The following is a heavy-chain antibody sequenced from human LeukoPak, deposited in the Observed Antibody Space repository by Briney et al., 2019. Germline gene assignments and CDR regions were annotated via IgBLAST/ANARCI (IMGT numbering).Heavy chain of an antibody. CDR1: GYTFSSYW. V-gene: IGHV5-51*01. CDR3: GTLRDFWVDY. J-gene: IGHJ4*02. Sequence: GESLKISCKGSGYTFSSYWIGWVRQMPGKGLEWMGIIYPGDSDTRYSPSFQGQVTISADKSISTAYLQWSSLTASDTAMYYCGTLRDFWVDYWGQGTLVTVSS. D-gene: IGHD3-3*01. CDR2: IYPGDSDT.